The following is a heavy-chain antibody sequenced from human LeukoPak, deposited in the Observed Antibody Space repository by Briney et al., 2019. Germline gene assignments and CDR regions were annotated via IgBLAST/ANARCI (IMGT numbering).Heavy chain of an antibody. CDR2: INSDGSST. Sequence: PGGSLRLSCAASGFTFSSYWMHWVRQAPGKGLVWVLRINSDGSSTSYADSVKGRFTISRDNAKNTLYLQMNSLRAEDTAVYYCAKDYRSSVGDPWGQGTLVTVSS. CDR3: AKDYRSSVGDP. V-gene: IGHV3-74*01. D-gene: IGHD3-16*02. CDR1: GFTFSSYW. J-gene: IGHJ5*02.